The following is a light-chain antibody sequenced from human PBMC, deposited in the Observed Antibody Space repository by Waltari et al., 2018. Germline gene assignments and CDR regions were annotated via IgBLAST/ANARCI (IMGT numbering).Light chain of an antibody. CDR1: NSDIGGYNF. V-gene: IGLV2-14*03. CDR2: DVT. J-gene: IGLJ3*02. CDR3: SSYTSNSTLGV. Sequence: QSALTQPASVSGSPGQSITISSTGTNSDIGGYNFVSWYQHPPAKAPKLLIFDVTNRPAGVSDRFSGSKSGNTASLTISGLQADDEAVYYCSSYTSNSTLGVFGGGTRLTVL.